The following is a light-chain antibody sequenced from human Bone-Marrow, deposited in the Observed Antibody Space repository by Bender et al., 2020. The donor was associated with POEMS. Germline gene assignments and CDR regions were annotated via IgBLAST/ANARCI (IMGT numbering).Light chain of an antibody. Sequence: QSVLTQPASVSGAPGQSITISCTGTSGDVGRYDYVSWYQHHPGKAPKLMIYEGYKRPSGVSNRFSGSISDNTASLTISGLQTDDEADYYCSSYTSSSTLLFGGGTKLTVL. CDR1: SGDVGRYDY. V-gene: IGLV2-14*01. J-gene: IGLJ2*01. CDR2: EGY. CDR3: SSYTSSSTLL.